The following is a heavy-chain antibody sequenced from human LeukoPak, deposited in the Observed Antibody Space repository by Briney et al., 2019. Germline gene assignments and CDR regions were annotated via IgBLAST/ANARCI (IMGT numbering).Heavy chain of an antibody. CDR1: GGTFSSYA. Sequence: SVKVFCKASGGTFSSYAISWVRQAPGQGLEWMGGIIPIFGTANYAQKFQGRVTITADESTSTAYMELSSLRSEDTAVYYCARKYCSGGSCYSSGMDVWGQGTTVTVSS. J-gene: IGHJ6*02. V-gene: IGHV1-69*13. CDR3: ARKYCSGGSCYSSGMDV. D-gene: IGHD2-15*01. CDR2: IIPIFGTA.